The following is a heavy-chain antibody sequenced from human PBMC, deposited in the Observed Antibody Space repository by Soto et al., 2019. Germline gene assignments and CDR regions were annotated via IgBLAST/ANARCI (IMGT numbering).Heavy chain of an antibody. Sequence: VGSLRLSCAASVCTFSDYAMNWVRQAPGKGLEWVSGIGGSGAGTYYADSVTGRLTLSRDNSKNTLYLQMNSLRAEDTAVYYWAKGAPEMQEVIRQGFENWRRGTLVIVSS. CDR1: VCTFSDYA. V-gene: IGHV3-23*01. CDR2: IGGSGAGT. CDR3: AKGAPEMQEVIRQGFEN. J-gene: IGHJ4*02.